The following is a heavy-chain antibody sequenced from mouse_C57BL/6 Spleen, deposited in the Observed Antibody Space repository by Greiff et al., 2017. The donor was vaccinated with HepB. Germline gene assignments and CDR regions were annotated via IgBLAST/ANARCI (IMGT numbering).Heavy chain of an antibody. V-gene: IGHV2-9-1*01. J-gene: IGHJ3*01. Sequence: VQLVESGPGLVAPSQSLSITCTVSGFSLTSYAISWVRQPPGKGLEWLGVIWTGGGTNYNSALKSRLSISKDNSKSQVFLKMNSLQTDDTARYYCARNRGSDPDGYSFAYWGQGTLVTVSA. CDR2: IWTGGGT. CDR1: GFSLTSYA. D-gene: IGHD2-3*01. CDR3: ARNRGSDPDGYSFAY.